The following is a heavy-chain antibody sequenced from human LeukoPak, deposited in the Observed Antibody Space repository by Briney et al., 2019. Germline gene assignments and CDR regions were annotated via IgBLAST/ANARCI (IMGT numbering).Heavy chain of an antibody. D-gene: IGHD1-26*01. Sequence: PGGSLRLSCAASGFTFSSYAMSWVRQAPGKGLEWIGDINHSGSANYNPSLKSRVTISVDMSKNQFSLKLSSVTAADTAVYYCARGRSGSILSWGQGTLVTVSS. CDR2: INHSGSA. V-gene: IGHV4-34*01. CDR3: ARGRSGSILS. CDR1: GFTFSSYA. J-gene: IGHJ5*02.